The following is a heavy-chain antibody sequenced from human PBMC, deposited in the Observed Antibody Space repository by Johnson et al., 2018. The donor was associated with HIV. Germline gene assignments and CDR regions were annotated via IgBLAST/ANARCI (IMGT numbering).Heavy chain of an antibody. D-gene: IGHD3-16*01. CDR2: ISYDGSNK. CDR1: GFTFSSYA. Sequence: QVQLVESGGGVVQPGRSLRLSCAASGFTFSSYAMHWVRQAPGKGLEWVAVISYDGSNKYYADSVKGRFTISRDTSKNTLYLQMNSLRAEDTAVYYCAKRAQLGTAWYVNAFDICGQGTMVTVSS. CDR3: AKRAQLGTAWYVNAFDI. J-gene: IGHJ3*02. V-gene: IGHV3-30*04.